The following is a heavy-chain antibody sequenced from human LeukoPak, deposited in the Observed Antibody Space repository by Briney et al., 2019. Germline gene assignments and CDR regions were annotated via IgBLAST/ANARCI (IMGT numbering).Heavy chain of an antibody. Sequence: GASVKVSCKASGYTFTSYGISWVRQAPGQGLEWMGWISTYNGYTNSAQKVQGRVTMTTDTSTSTAYMELRSLRSDDTAVYYCARGRKIESPFEYWGQGTLVTVSS. CDR1: GYTFTSYG. J-gene: IGHJ4*02. CDR2: ISTYNGYT. D-gene: IGHD3-22*01. CDR3: ARGRKIESPFEY. V-gene: IGHV1-18*01.